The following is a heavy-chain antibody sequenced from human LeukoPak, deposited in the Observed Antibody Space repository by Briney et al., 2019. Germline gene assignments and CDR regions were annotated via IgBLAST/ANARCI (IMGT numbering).Heavy chain of an antibody. Sequence: GGSLRLSCAASGFTFSNAWMNWVRQAPGKGLEWVGRIISKTDGGTTDYAAPVKGRFTISRDDSKNTLYLQMNSLKTEDTAVYYCTTGYYFDYWGQGTLVTVSS. V-gene: IGHV3-15*07. J-gene: IGHJ4*02. CDR1: GFTFSNAW. CDR3: TTGYYFDY. CDR2: IISKTDGGTT.